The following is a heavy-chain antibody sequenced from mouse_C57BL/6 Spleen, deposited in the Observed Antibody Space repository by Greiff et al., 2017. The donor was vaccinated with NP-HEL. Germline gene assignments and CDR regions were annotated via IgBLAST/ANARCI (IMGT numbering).Heavy chain of an antibody. CDR1: GYSITSGYY. J-gene: IGHJ4*01. Sequence: EVQLQESGPGLVKPSQSLSLTCSVSGYSITSGYYWNWIRQFPGNKLEWMGYISYDGSNNYNPSLKNRISITRDTSKNQFFLKLNSVTTEDTATYYCARDLYDYGRGAMDYWGQGTSVTVSS. D-gene: IGHD2-4*01. CDR3: ARDLYDYGRGAMDY. CDR2: ISYDGSN. V-gene: IGHV3-6*01.